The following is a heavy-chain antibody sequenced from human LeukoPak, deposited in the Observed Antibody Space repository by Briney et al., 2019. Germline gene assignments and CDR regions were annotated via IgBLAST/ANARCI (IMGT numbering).Heavy chain of an antibody. CDR1: VGSFSGYY. D-gene: IGHD3-22*01. V-gene: IGHV4-34*01. CDR3: AISDGPADYYDSSGYCDY. Sequence: SETLSLTCAVYVGSFSGYYWSWIRQPPGKGLEWIGEINHSGSTNYNPSLKSRVNLSVDTSKNQFSLKLISVAAADTAVYYCAISDGPADYYDSSGYCDYWGKEPWSPSPQ. CDR2: INHSGST. J-gene: IGHJ4*01.